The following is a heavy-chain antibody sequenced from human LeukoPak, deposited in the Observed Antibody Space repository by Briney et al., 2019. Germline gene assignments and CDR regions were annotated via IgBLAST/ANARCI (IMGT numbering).Heavy chain of an antibody. J-gene: IGHJ3*01. V-gene: IGHV4-59*02. Sequence: SETLSLTCTVSGGSVNDYYWNWIRQPPGKGLEWIGYIYYSGSTDYNPSLKSRVTMSIDTSKNQFSLKLNSVTAADTAVYYCARGGARGSSAFDVWGQGTVVIVSA. CDR3: ARGGARGSSAFDV. D-gene: IGHD3-10*01. CDR1: GGSVNDYY. CDR2: IYYSGST.